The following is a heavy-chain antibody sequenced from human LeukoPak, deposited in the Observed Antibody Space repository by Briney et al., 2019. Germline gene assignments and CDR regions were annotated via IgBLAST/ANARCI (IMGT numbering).Heavy chain of an antibody. V-gene: IGHV3-7*01. D-gene: IGHD2-8*01. CDR1: GFTFRNYW. CDR2: IKQDESEK. J-gene: IGHJ4*02. CDR3: AREDCTIGAVCSSLLDH. Sequence: GGSLRLSCAASGFTFRNYWMSWVRQAPGKGLEWVANIKQDESEKYYVASVKGRFTVSRDNAKNSLYLQMNSLRVEDTAVYYCAREDCTIGAVCSSLLDHWGRGTLVTVSS.